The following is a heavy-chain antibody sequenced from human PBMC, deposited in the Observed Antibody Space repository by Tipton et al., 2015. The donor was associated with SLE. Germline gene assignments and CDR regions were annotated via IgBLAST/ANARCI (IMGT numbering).Heavy chain of an antibody. J-gene: IGHJ3*02. CDR3: SGIFGVVIIPQGAFDI. CDR2: IYTSGST. Sequence: LRLSCTVSGGSISSGSYYWSWIRQPAGKGLEWIGRIYTSGSTNYNPSLKSRVTISVDTSKNQFSLKLSSVTAADTAVYYCSGIFGVVIIPQGAFDIWGQGTMVTVSS. D-gene: IGHD3-3*01. V-gene: IGHV4-61*02. CDR1: GGSISSGSYY.